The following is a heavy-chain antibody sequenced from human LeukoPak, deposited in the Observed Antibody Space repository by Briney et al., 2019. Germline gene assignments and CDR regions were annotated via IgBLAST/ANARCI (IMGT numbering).Heavy chain of an antibody. CDR3: ARAIASGLMGATEGGGYFDY. J-gene: IGHJ4*02. CDR1: GVSMRGAY. CDR2: VFFEGNT. D-gene: IGHD1-26*01. V-gene: IGHV4-59*12. Sequence: SETLSLTCTVSGVSMRGAYWSWVRQPPGKGLEWLGYVFFEGNTRYNTSLTSRLTISADTSRSQFSLKLSSVTAADTAVYYCARAIASGLMGATEGGGYFDYWGQGTLVTVSS.